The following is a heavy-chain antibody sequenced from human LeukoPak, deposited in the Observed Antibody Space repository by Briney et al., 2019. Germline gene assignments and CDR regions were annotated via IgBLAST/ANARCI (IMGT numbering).Heavy chain of an antibody. CDR1: GGSISSYY. D-gene: IGHD3-10*01. CDR3: ARGGGYASGNYRFVDY. J-gene: IGHJ4*02. V-gene: IGHV4-4*07. CDR2: IYTSGNT. Sequence: SETLSLTCTVPGGSISSYYWSWIRQPARKGLEWIGRIYTSGNTNYNPSLKTRVTMSVDTSRNQFSLTLTSVTAADTAVYYCARGGGYASGNYRFVDYWGQGTLVTVSS.